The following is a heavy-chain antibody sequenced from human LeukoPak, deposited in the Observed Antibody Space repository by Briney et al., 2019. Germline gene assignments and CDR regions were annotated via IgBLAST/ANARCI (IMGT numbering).Heavy chain of an antibody. CDR2: IGQDGGEK. J-gene: IGHJ4*02. CDR1: GFTFTNYW. V-gene: IGHV3-7*01. Sequence: GGSLRLSCAASGFTFTNYWMTWVRQAPGKGLEWVANIGQDGGEKYYVDSVKGRFTISRDNTKDSLYLQMNSLGGADTAVYYCASLRGGSYWGRGTLVNVSS. CDR3: ASLRGGSY. D-gene: IGHD2-15*01.